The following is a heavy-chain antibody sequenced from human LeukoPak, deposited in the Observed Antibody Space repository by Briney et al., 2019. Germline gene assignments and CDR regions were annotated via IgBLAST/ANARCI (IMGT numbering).Heavy chain of an antibody. V-gene: IGHV3-49*04. D-gene: IGHD3-10*01. CDR2: IRSKGYGGTT. CDR1: GFTFDDYA. Sequence: SLRLSCAASGFTFDDYAMHWVRRAPGKGLEWVGSIRSKGYGGTTEYAASVKGRFTISRDDPKSIAYLQMNSLKTEDTAVYYCTRLAVGSGTFTFDYWGQGTLVTVSS. CDR3: TRLAVGSGTFTFDY. J-gene: IGHJ4*02.